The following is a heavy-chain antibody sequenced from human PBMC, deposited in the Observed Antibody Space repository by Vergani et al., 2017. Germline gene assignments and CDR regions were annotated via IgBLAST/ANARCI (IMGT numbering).Heavy chain of an antibody. J-gene: IGHJ6*02. Sequence: QVQLVQSGAEVKKPGSSVKVSCKASGGTFSSYAISWVRQAPGQGLEWMGGIIPIFRTANYAQKFQGRVTITADESTSTAYMELSSLRSEDTAVYYCARGVAARPKTDDHYYYYGMDVWGQGTTVTVSS. CDR2: IIPIFRTA. V-gene: IGHV1-69*01. D-gene: IGHD6-6*01. CDR3: ARGVAARPKTDDHYYYYGMDV. CDR1: GGTFSSYA.